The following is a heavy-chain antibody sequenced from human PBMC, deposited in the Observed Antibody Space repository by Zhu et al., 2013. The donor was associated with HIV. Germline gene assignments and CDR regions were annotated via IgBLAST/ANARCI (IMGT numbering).Heavy chain of an antibody. V-gene: IGHV1-18*01. CDR1: GYTFTSYG. Sequence: QVQLVQSGAEVKKPGASVKVSCKASGYTFTSYGISWVRQAPGQGLEWMGWISAYNGNTNYAQKLQGRVTMTTDTSTSTAYMELRSLRSDDTAVYYCARDLFAQLSGSYYMPTGYWGQGTLVTVSS. D-gene: IGHD1-26*01. CDR2: ISAYNGNT. J-gene: IGHJ4*02. CDR3: ARDLFAQLSGSYYMPTGY.